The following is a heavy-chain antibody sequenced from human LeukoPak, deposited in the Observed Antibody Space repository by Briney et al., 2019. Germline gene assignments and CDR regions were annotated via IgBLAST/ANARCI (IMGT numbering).Heavy chain of an antibody. V-gene: IGHV4-4*07. D-gene: IGHD1-14*01. CDR1: GGSISSYY. Sequence: SETLSLTCTVSGGSISSYYWSWIRQPAGKGLEWIGRIYTSGSTNYNPSLKSRVPMSVDTSKNQFSLKLSSVTAADTAVYYCARGGRGNQKYNRFDRWGQATLVIVSS. CDR2: IYTSGST. CDR3: ARGGRGNQKYNRFDR. J-gene: IGHJ5*02.